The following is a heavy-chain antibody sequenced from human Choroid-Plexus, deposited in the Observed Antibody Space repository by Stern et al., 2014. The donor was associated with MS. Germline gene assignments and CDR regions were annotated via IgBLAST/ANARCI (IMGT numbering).Heavy chain of an antibody. J-gene: IGHJ5*02. CDR2: VSYDGSNK. V-gene: IGHV3-30*18. Sequence: VQLVESGGGVVQPGGPRRLSCVASGFTFGSCAMHWVRQAPGKGLGWVAGVSYDGSNKYYADSVKGRFTISRDNSQNTLYMQMSSLRPEDTAVYYCAKDRQYLTYFFDHWGQGSLVTVSS. D-gene: IGHD2/OR15-2a*01. CDR1: GFTFGSCA. CDR3: AKDRQYLTYFFDH.